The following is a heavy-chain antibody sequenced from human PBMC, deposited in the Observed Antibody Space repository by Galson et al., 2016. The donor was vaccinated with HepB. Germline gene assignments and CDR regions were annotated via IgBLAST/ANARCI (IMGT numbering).Heavy chain of an antibody. V-gene: IGHV3-48*02. D-gene: IGHD1-26*01. J-gene: IGHJ4*02. CDR1: GFTFSTYN. Sequence: SLRLSCAASGFTFSTYNMNWVRQAPGTGLEWVSYISSSSSSLYYADSVKGRFTISRDNAKNSLYLLMNSLRDEDSAIYYCARDLTRMVGANGFWGRGTLVSVSS. CDR3: ARDLTRMVGANGF. CDR2: ISSSSSSL.